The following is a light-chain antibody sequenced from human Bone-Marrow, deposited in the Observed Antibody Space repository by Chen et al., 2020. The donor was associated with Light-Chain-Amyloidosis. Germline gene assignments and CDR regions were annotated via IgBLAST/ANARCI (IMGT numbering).Light chain of an antibody. CDR1: QRISNY. V-gene: IGKV1-39*01. Sequence: DIQMTQSPSSLSASVGDRVTITCRASQRISNYLNWYQQKPGKAPKLLIHAASTLQSGVPLRFSGSGSGTDFILTISSVQPEDFAIYYCQQSSSMSSITFGQGKRLEIK. CDR2: AAS. CDR3: QQSSSMSSIT. J-gene: IGKJ5*01.